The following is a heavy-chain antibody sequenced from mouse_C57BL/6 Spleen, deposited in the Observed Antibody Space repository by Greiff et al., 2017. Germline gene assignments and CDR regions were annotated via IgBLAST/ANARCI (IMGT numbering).Heavy chain of an antibody. J-gene: IGHJ3*01. D-gene: IGHD1-1*01. V-gene: IGHV5-17*01. CDR2: ISSGSSTI. Sequence: EVMLVESGGGLVKPGGSLKLSCAASGFTFSDYGMHWVRQAPEKGLEWVAYISSGSSTIYYADTVKGRFTISRDNAKNTLFLQMTSLRSEDTAMYYCVLSYGLSWFAYWGQGTLVTVSA. CDR1: GFTFSDYG. CDR3: VLSYGLSWFAY.